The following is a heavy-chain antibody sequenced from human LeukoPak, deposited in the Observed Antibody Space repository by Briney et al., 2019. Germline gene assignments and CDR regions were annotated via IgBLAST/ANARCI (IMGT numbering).Heavy chain of an antibody. CDR2: ISSSSSYI. CDR3: ARSNDYGDFYYFDY. V-gene: IGHV3-21*01. J-gene: IGHJ4*02. D-gene: IGHD4-17*01. CDR1: GFTFSSYS. Sequence: GGSLRLSCATSGFTFSSYSMIWVRQAPGKGLEWVSSISSSSSYIYYADSVKGRFTISRDNAKNSLYLQMNSLRAEDTAVYYCARSNDYGDFYYFDYWGQGTLVTVSS.